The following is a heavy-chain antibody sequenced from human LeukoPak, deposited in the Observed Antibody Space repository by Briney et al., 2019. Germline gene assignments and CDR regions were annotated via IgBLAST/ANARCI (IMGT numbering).Heavy chain of an antibody. V-gene: IGHV4-34*01. D-gene: IGHD6-13*01. CDR1: GGSFSGYY. CDR3: ARCPGSWSGYDAFDI. CDR2: INHSGST. J-gene: IGHJ3*02. Sequence: SETLSLTCAVSGGSFSGYYWSWIRQPPGKGLEWIGEINHSGSTNYNPSLKSRVTISVDTSKNQFSLKLSSVTAADTAVYYCARCPGSWSGYDAFDIWGQGTMVTVSS.